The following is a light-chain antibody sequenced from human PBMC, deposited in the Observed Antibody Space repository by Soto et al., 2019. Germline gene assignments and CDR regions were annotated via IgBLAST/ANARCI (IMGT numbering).Light chain of an antibody. CDR3: QHYGHALWA. V-gene: IGKV3-20*01. CDR2: GAS. J-gene: IGKJ1*01. CDR1: QSVTSDY. Sequence: EIVLTQSPGTLSLSPGERATLSFRSSQSVTSDYLAWYQQKPGQSPRLLMSGASRRATGVPERFSGSGSGTDFTLTISRLEPEDFAVYYCQHYGHALWAFGQGTKVDIK.